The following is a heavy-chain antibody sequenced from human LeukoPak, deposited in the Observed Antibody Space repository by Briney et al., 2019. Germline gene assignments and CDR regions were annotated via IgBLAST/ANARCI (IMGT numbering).Heavy chain of an antibody. CDR1: GYSXXXYW. D-gene: IGHD3-10*01. Sequence: SGYSXXXYWIXXVRQMPGKGLEWMGIIYPGDSDTRYSPSFQGQVTISADKSISTAYLQWSSLKASDTAMYYCARHIYGSGSCFDYWGQGTLVTVSS. V-gene: IGHV5-51*01. CDR2: IYPGDSDT. CDR3: ARHIYGSGSCFDY. J-gene: IGHJ4*02.